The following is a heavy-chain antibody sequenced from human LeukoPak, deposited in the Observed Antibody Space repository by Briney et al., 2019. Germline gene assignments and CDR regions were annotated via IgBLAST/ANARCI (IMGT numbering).Heavy chain of an antibody. CDR2: VSGGSSII. J-gene: IGHJ6*03. CDR1: GFTFSSYK. CDR3: VRAAYDSSGYFYYYYMDV. D-gene: IGHD3-22*01. Sequence: GGSLRLSCAASGFTFSSYKMSWVRQAPGKGLEWVSSVSGGSSIIYYADSVKGRFTISRDNAKNSLYLEMNSLRVEDTAVYYCVRAAYDSSGYFYYYYMDVWGKGTTVTVSS. V-gene: IGHV3-21*01.